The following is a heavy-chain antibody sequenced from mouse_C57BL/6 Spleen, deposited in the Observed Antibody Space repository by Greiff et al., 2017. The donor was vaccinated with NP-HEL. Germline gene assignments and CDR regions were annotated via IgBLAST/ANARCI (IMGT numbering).Heavy chain of an antibody. V-gene: IGHV10-3*01. J-gene: IGHJ3*01. CDR2: IRSKSSNYAT. CDR3: VREAYYSNYGGFAY. Sequence: EVQGVESGGGLVQPKGSLKLSCAASGFTFNTYAMHWVRQAPGKGLEWVARIRSKSSNYATYYADSVKDRFTISRDDSQSMLYLQMNNLKTEDTAMYYCVREAYYSNYGGFAYWGQGTLVTVSA. D-gene: IGHD2-5*01. CDR1: GFTFNTYA.